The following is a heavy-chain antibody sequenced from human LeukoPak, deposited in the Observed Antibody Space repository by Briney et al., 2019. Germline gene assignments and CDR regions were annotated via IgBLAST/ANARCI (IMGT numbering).Heavy chain of an antibody. CDR1: GFTFSNYG. J-gene: IGHJ4*02. V-gene: IGHV3-33*01. D-gene: IGHD3-16*01. CDR3: VRGEGRGEGSRDY. Sequence: PGRSLRLSCAASGFTFSNYGMHWVRQAPGKGLEWVAVILHDGSTKYYGDSVKGRFTISRDNSINTLFLQMKSLRAEDTAVYYCVRGEGRGEGSRDYWGQGTLVTVSS. CDR2: ILHDGSTK.